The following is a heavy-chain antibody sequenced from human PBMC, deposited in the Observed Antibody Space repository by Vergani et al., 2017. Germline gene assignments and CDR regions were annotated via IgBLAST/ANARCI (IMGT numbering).Heavy chain of an antibody. Sequence: QVRLQESGPGLVKPSETLSLTCTVSGAAIKDFYWSWFRQPPGKGLEWIGYVYYTGSTNSNPSLKSRVTISVDTSNNQFSLRMTSLTAADTATYYCERDRDLYCRSTTSCHNWFDPWGQGSLVTVSS. D-gene: IGHD2/OR15-2a*01. CDR1: GAAIKDFY. J-gene: IGHJ5*02. V-gene: IGHV4-59*01. CDR2: VYYTGST. CDR3: ERDRDLYCRSTTSCHNWFDP.